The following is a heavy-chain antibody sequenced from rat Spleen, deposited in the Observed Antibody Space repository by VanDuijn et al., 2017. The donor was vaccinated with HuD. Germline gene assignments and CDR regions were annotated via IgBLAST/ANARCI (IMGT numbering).Heavy chain of an antibody. V-gene: IGHV5-31*01. D-gene: IGHD4-6*01. Sequence: VQLKESGPGLVQPSQTLSLTCTVSGFSLSNYGVLCIRQAPGKGLEWVASITNAAGKVYYPDSVKGRFTISRDTAQNILYLQMNSPRSEDTATYFCTRGTYFRHWGRGALVTVSS. CDR2: ITNAAGKV. CDR3: TRGTYFRH. CDR1: GFSLSNYG. J-gene: IGHJ3*01.